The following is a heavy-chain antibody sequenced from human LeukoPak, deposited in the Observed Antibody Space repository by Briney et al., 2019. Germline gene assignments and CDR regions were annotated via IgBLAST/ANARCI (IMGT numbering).Heavy chain of an antibody. CDR1: GGSISSSSYY. Sequence: SETLSLTCTVSGGSISSSSYYWGWIRQPPGKGLEWIGSIYYSGTTYYNPSLKSRVTILVDTSKNQFYMRLRSVTAADTAVYYCARQSASRLIVGAHGWFDPWGQGTLVTVSS. CDR3: ARQSASRLIVGAHGWFDP. J-gene: IGHJ5*02. CDR2: IYYSGTT. D-gene: IGHD1-26*01. V-gene: IGHV4-39*07.